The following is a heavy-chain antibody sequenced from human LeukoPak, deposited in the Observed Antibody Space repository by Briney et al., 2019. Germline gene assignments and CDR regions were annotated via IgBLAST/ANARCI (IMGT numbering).Heavy chain of an antibody. Sequence: SETLSLTCTVSGGSISSYYWSWIRQPPGKGLEWIGHIYYSGSTNYNPSPKSRVTISVDTSKNQFSLKLSSVTAADTAVYYCARSIVGATHVYYYYYMDVWGKGTTVTVSS. CDR3: ARSIVGATHVYYYYYMDV. D-gene: IGHD1-26*01. V-gene: IGHV4-59*01. CDR1: GGSISSYY. CDR2: IYYSGST. J-gene: IGHJ6*03.